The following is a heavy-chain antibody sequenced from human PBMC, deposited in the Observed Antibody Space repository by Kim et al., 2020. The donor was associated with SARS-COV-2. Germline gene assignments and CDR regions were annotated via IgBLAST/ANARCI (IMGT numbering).Heavy chain of an antibody. Sequence: ASVKVSCKASGYTFTGYYMHWVRQAPGQGLEWMGRINPNSGGTNYAQKFQGRVTMTRDTSISTAYMELSRLRSDDTAVYYCARAGFPGYSSGWYDYWGQGTLVTVSS. CDR2: INPNSGGT. V-gene: IGHV1-2*06. CDR3: ARAGFPGYSSGWYDY. CDR1: GYTFTGYY. J-gene: IGHJ4*02. D-gene: IGHD6-19*01.